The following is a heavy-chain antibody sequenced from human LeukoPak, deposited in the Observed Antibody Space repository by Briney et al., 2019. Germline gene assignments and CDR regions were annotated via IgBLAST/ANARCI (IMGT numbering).Heavy chain of an antibody. CDR2: INHSGST. D-gene: IGHD5-24*01. Sequence: SETLSLTCAVYGGSFSGYYWSWIRQPPGKGLEWIGEINHSGSTNYNPSLKSRVTISVDTSKNQFSLKLSSVTAADTAVYYCARDLAGDGYNDYWGQGTLVTVSS. CDR3: ARDLAGDGYNDY. CDR1: GGSFSGYY. V-gene: IGHV4-34*01. J-gene: IGHJ4*02.